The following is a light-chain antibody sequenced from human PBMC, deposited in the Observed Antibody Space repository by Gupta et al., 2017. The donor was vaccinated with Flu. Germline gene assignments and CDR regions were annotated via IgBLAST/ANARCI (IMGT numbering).Light chain of an antibody. V-gene: IGKV3-20*01. Sequence: EIVLTQSPDTLSLSPGGPATLSCRASQSVPDNFLAWYQQKPGQAPRLLIYGASIRATGIPDRFSGSGSGADFTLTISRPEPEEFAVYYCYQYGSAPPYSFGQGTKLEIK. CDR3: YQYGSAPPYS. CDR2: GAS. CDR1: QSVPDNF. J-gene: IGKJ2*03.